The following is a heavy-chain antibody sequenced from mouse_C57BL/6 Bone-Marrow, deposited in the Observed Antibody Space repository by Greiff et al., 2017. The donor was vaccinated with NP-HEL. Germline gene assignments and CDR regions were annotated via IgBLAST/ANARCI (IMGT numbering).Heavy chain of an antibody. Sequence: QVQLQQPGAELVRPGSSVKLSCKASGYTFTSYWLDWVKQRPGQGLEWIGNIYPSDSETHYNQKFKDKATLTVDKSSSTAYMQLSSLTSEDSAVDYCARDDYDRGVDYWGQGTTLTVSS. V-gene: IGHV1-61*01. D-gene: IGHD2-4*01. CDR2: IYPSDSET. CDR1: GYTFTSYW. J-gene: IGHJ2*01. CDR3: ARDDYDRGVDY.